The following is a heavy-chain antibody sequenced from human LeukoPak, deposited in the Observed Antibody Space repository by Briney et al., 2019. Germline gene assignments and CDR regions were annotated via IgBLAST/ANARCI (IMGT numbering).Heavy chain of an antibody. CDR1: GYSFADSW. D-gene: IGHD2-2*02. CDR2: IYPGDSDT. J-gene: IGHJ5*02. V-gene: IGHV5-51*01. CDR3: ARGYCSSTSCYRDWFDP. Sequence: GESLKISCKGSGYSFADSWIAWVRQMPGKGLEWMGLIYPGDSDTRYSPSFQGQVSISVDKSISTAYLQWSSLKASDTAMYYCARGYCSSTSCYRDWFDPWGQGTLVTVSS.